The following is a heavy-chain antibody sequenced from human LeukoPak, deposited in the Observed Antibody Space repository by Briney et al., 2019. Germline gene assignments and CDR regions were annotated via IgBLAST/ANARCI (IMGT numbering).Heavy chain of an antibody. J-gene: IGHJ4*02. CDR1: GASVSSSYW. CDR3: GLATSYKIDS. D-gene: IGHD3-10*01. V-gene: IGHV4-4*02. Sequence: SGTLSLTCAVSGASVSSSYWWIWVRQSPGKGLEWIGESFYSRGSNYNPSLKSRVTMSLDESTNHFSLKLSSVTAADTAVYYCGLATSYKIDSWGQGTLVIVSS. CDR2: SFYSRGS.